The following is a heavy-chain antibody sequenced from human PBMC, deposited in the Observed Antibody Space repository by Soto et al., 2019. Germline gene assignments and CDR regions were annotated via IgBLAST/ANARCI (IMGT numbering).Heavy chain of an antibody. J-gene: IGHJ3*02. D-gene: IGHD3-3*01. CDR3: ASTLIDNSKPSGPDAFDI. Sequence: SETLSLTCAVYGGSFSGYYWSWIRQPPGKGLEWIGEINHSGSTNYNPSLKSRVTISVDTSKNQFSLKLSSVTAADTAVYYCASTLIDNSKPSGPDAFDIWGQGTMVTV. V-gene: IGHV4-34*01. CDR2: INHSGST. CDR1: GGSFSGYY.